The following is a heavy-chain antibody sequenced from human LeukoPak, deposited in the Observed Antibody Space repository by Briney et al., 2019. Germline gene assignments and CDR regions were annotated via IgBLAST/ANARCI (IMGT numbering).Heavy chain of an antibody. CDR1: GFTFGDYA. CDR3: SRQIRATTDYFDY. D-gene: IGHD5-12*01. V-gene: IGHV3-49*04. CDR2: IRSKTYGGTT. J-gene: IGHJ4*02. Sequence: QPARSLRISCTASGFTFGDYAMNWVRQAPGKGLEWLGFIRSKTYGGTTAYAASVRGRFTISRDESKNIAYLQMNSLKTEDTGVYYCSRQIRATTDYFDYWGQGTLVTVSS.